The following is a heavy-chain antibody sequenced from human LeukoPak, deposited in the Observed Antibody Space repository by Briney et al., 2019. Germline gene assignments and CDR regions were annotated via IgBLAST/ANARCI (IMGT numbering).Heavy chain of an antibody. CDR2: ISGSGGTT. Sequence: PGGSLRLSCAASGFTFSSYGMSWVRQAPGKGLEWVSDISGSGGTTYYADSVKGRFTISRDNSKNTLYLQMNSLRAEDTAVYYCARDYGDYGRQIWGQGTMVTVSS. J-gene: IGHJ3*02. D-gene: IGHD4-17*01. CDR1: GFTFSSYG. V-gene: IGHV3-23*01. CDR3: ARDYGDYGRQI.